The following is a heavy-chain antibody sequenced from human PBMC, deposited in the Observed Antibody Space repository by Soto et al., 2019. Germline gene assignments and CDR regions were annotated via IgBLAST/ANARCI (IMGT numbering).Heavy chain of an antibody. CDR1: SGSISRSNW. D-gene: IGHD3-10*01. CDR3: ARFSVRGTFDAFDI. Sequence: SETLSLTCAVSSGSISRSNWWSWVRQPPGKGLEWIGEIYHSGSTNYNPSLKSRVTISVDKSKNQFSLKLSSVTAADTAVYYCARFSVRGTFDAFDIWGQGTMVTVSS. V-gene: IGHV4-4*02. J-gene: IGHJ3*02. CDR2: IYHSGST.